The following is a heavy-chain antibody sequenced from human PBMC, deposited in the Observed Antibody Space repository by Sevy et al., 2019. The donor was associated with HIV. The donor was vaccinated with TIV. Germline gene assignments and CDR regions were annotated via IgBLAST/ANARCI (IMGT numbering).Heavy chain of an antibody. Sequence: GGSLRLSCVVSGITFSTPGMHWVRQAPGKGLEWVAVISYHGRDKFYADSVKGRSTISRDNSKNILYLQMISLRAEDTAAYYCAKDFTGYNGMDVWGQGTMVTVSS. V-gene: IGHV3-30*18. CDR1: GITFSTPG. D-gene: IGHD3-9*01. CDR3: AKDFTGYNGMDV. J-gene: IGHJ6*02. CDR2: ISYHGRDK.